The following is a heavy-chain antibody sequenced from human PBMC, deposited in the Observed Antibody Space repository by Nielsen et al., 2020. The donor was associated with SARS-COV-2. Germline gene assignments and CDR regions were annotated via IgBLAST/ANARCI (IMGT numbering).Heavy chain of an antibody. CDR3: ARHQGASFDS. D-gene: IGHD1-26*01. Sequence: SETLSLTCSVSGDSINNYYWSWIRQSPGKTLQWIGYIHYTGSTLYDASLNSRVTMSLDTSKRQFSLRLTSVTAADTAVYYCARHQGASFDSWGPSTLVTVSS. J-gene: IGHJ4*02. CDR1: GDSINNYY. CDR2: IHYTGST. V-gene: IGHV4-59*08.